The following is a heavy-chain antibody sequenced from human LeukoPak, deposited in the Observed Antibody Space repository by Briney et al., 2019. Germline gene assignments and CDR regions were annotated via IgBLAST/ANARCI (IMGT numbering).Heavy chain of an antibody. CDR3: ARDNNDYVWGSYRYGFDP. V-gene: IGHV1-69*06. J-gene: IGHJ5*02. CDR2: IIPFFGRA. Sequence: GASVKVSCKASGCTFSSYGISWVRQAPGQGLEWMGGIIPFFGRADYAQKFQGRVTITPDKSTSTAYMDLTSLKSEDTAVYYCARDNNDYVWGSYRYGFDPWGQGTLVTVSS. CDR1: GCTFSSYG. D-gene: IGHD3-16*02.